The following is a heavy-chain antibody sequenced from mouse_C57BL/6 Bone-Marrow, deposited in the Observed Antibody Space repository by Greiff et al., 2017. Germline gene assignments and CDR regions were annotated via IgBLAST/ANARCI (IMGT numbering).Heavy chain of an antibody. CDR2: IYPETGGT. CDR3: TRLGPYYYGSSY. V-gene: IGHV1-15*01. CDR1: GYTFPDYE. D-gene: IGHD1-1*01. J-gene: IGHJ2*01. Sequence: QVQLQASGAELVRPGASVTLSCKASGYTFPDYEMHWVKQTPVHGLEWIGAIYPETGGTAYNQNFTGKALLTADKSHRTLYMELRILTSEDAAVYYCTRLGPYYYGSSYWGQGTTLTVSS.